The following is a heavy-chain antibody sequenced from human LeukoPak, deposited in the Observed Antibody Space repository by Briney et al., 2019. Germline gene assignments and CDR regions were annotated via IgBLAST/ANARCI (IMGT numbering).Heavy chain of an antibody. J-gene: IGHJ4*02. V-gene: IGHV4-34*01. Sequence: SETLSLTCGVSGGTFSGYYWNWIRQPPGKGLEWIGEINHSGSTNYNPSLQSRVTISVDTSKNHFSLKLSSVTAADTAVYYCARGLLSYSSSSPSDCWGQGSLVTVSS. CDR3: ARGLLSYSSSSPSDC. D-gene: IGHD6-6*01. CDR2: INHSGST. CDR1: GGTFSGYY.